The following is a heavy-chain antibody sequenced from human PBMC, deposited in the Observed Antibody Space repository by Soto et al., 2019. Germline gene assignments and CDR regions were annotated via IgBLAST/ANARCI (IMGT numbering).Heavy chain of an antibody. CDR2: IYYSGST. J-gene: IGHJ3*02. CDR1: GGSIISGDYY. Sequence: TLSLTCPVSGGSIISGDYYGSWIRQPPGKGLEWIGYIYYSGSTYYNPSLKSRVTISVDTSKNQFSLKLSSVTAADTAVYYCTTAEDSSGYYFSAFDIWGQGTMVTVSS. V-gene: IGHV4-30-4*01. D-gene: IGHD3-22*01. CDR3: TTAEDSSGYYFSAFDI.